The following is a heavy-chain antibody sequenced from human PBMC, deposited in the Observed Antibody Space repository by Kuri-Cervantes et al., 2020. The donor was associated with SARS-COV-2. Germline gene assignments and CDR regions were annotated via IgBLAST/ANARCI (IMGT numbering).Heavy chain of an antibody. Sequence: GGSLRLSCEVSGFLFSASAIHWVRQASGKGLEWVGRVRGKANNYATAYAASVKGRFTISRDDSKNMAYLQMNSLKTEDTAVYYCANWGGRVVPAATRPFDYWGQGTLVTVSS. J-gene: IGHJ4*02. CDR3: ANWGGRVVPAATRPFDY. CDR2: VRGKANNYAT. D-gene: IGHD2-2*01. CDR1: GFLFSASA. V-gene: IGHV3-73*01.